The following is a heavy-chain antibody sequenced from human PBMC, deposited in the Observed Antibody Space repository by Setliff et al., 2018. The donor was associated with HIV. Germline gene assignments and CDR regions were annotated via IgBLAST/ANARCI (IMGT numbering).Heavy chain of an antibody. Sequence: ASVKVSCKASGYTFTTYAMNWVRQAPGQGPEWMGWINTNTGNPTYAQGFTGRFVFSLDTSISTAYLQISSLKAEDTAVYYCARNYYDVWSLSFGGWFDPWGQGTLVTVSS. CDR2: INTNTGNP. V-gene: IGHV7-4-1*02. CDR3: ARNYYDVWSLSFGGWFDP. CDR1: GYTFTTYA. D-gene: IGHD3-3*01. J-gene: IGHJ5*02.